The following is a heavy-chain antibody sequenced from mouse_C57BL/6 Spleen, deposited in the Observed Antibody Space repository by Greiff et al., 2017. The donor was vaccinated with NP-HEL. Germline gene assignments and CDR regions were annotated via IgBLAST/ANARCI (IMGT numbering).Heavy chain of an antibody. CDR3: GREEGTVVATGMDY. Sequence: QVQLQQSGPELVKPGASVKISCKASGYAFSSSWMNWVKQRPGKGLEWIGRIYPGDGDTNYNGKFKGKATLTADKSSSTAYMQLSSLTSEDSAVYFCGREEGTVVATGMDYWGQGTSVTVSS. D-gene: IGHD1-1*01. J-gene: IGHJ4*01. CDR1: GYAFSSSW. CDR2: IYPGDGDT. V-gene: IGHV1-82*01.